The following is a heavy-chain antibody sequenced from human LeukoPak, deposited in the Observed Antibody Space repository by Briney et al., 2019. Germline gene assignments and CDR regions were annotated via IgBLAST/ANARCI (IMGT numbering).Heavy chain of an antibody. D-gene: IGHD6-6*01. J-gene: IGHJ1*01. V-gene: IGHV3-23*01. CDR2: ISGSGGNT. CDR3: ARGPSIAKYFQH. CDR1: GFTFSSYA. Sequence: GGSLRLSCAASGFTFSSYAMSWVRQTPGKGLEWVSLISGSGGNTYYADSVKGRFTISRDNSKNTLYLQMNSLRAEDTAVYYCARGPSIAKYFQHWGQGTLVTVSS.